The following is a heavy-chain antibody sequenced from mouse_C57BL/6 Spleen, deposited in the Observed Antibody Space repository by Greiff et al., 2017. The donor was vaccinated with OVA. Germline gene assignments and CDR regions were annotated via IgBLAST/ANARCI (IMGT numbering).Heavy chain of an antibody. D-gene: IGHD2-4*01. CDR1: GFTFSSYG. Sequence: EVQLVESGGDLVKPGGSLKLSCAASGFTFSSYGMSWVRQTPDKRLEWVATISSGGSYTYYPDSVKGRFTISRDNAKNTLYLQMSSLKSEDTAMYYCARHLSRLRRRGFAYWGQGTLVTVSA. CDR2: ISSGGSYT. V-gene: IGHV5-6*01. J-gene: IGHJ3*01. CDR3: ARHLSRLRRRGFAY.